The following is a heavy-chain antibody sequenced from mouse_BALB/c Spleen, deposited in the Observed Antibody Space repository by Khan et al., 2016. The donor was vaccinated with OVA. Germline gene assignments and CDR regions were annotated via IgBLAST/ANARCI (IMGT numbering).Heavy chain of an antibody. V-gene: IGHV2-2*02. Sequence: QVQLKQSGPGLVQPSQSLSITCTVSGFSLTSYGVHWVRQSPGKGLEWLGMIWSSGSTDYNATFISRLSISKDNSKSQVFFKMNSLQANDTAIYYCARKRNGYFDYWGQGTTLTVSS. CDR3: ARKRNGYFDY. D-gene: IGHD1-1*02. J-gene: IGHJ2*01. CDR1: GFSLTSYG. CDR2: IWSSGST.